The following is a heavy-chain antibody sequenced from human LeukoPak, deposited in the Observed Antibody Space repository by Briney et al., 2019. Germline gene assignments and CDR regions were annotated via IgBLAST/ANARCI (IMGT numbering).Heavy chain of an antibody. D-gene: IGHD4-17*01. CDR2: IYSGGST. Sequence: GGSLRLSCAASGFTVSSNYMSWVRQASGKGLEWVSVIYSGGSTYYADSVKGRFTISRDNSKNTLYLQMNSLRAEDTAVYYCARGMHMTTVTTSYHYGMDVWGQGTTVTVSS. CDR1: GFTVSSNY. V-gene: IGHV3-53*01. CDR3: ARGMHMTTVTTSYHYGMDV. J-gene: IGHJ6*02.